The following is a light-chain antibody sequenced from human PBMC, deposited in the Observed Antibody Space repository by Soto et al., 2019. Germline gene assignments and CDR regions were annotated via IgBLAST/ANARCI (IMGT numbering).Light chain of an antibody. J-gene: IGKJ1*01. V-gene: IGKV1-5*01. CDR1: QSISSW. CDR3: LQYNSYSAT. CDR2: HAS. Sequence: DIQMTQSPSTLSASVGDRVTITCRASQSISSWLAWYQQKPGKAPKLLIYHASNLESGVPSRFSGSGSGTDFTLTISSLQPDDFATYYCLQYNSYSATFGQGTTVEIK.